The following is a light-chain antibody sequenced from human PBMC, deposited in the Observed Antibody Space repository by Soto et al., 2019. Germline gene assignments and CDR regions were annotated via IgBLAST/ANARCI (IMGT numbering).Light chain of an antibody. V-gene: IGLV2-14*01. Sequence: QSVLTQPASVSGSPGQSNTISCTGTSSDVGGYNYVSWYQQHPGKAPKLMIYDVSNRPSGVSNRFSGSKSGNTASLTISGLQAEDEADYYCSSYTSSNTVVFGGGTKLTVL. CDR1: SSDVGGYNY. CDR3: SSYTSSNTVV. CDR2: DVS. J-gene: IGLJ2*01.